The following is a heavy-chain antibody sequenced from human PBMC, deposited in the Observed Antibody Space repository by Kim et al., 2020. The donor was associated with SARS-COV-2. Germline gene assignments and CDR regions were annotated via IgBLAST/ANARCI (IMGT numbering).Heavy chain of an antibody. CDR3: ARGSYSSSWYYDY. Sequence: ADSGKARFNITKDNSQNTLYLKMDGLRAEDTAVYYCARGSYSSSWYYDYWGQGTLVTVSS. J-gene: IGHJ4*02. V-gene: IGHV3-33*01. D-gene: IGHD6-13*01.